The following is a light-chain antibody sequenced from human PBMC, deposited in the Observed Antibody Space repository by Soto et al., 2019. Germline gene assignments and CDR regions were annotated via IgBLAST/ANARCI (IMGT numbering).Light chain of an antibody. CDR2: GAS. J-gene: IGKJ1*01. CDR3: QQYGSSPRT. Sequence: EIVLTQSPGTLSLSPGERATLSCRASQSVSSGYLAWYQQKPGQAPRLLIYGASSRATGIPDRFSGSGSGTDFTLTMSRLEPEDFAVYSCQQYGSSPRTFGQGTKVEIK. CDR1: QSVSSGY. V-gene: IGKV3-20*01.